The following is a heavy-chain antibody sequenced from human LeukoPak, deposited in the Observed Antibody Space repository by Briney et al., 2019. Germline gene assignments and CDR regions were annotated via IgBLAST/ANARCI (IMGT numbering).Heavy chain of an antibody. J-gene: IGHJ4*02. CDR2: IKQDGSEK. CDR3: ARVVRFLEWLPDYFDY. CDR1: GFTFSSYW. Sequence: GGSLRLSCAASGFTFSSYWMSWARQAPGKGLEWVANIKQDGSEKYYVDSVKGRFTISRDNAKNSLYLQMNSLRAEDTAVYYCARVVRFLEWLPDYFDYWGQGTLVTVSS. D-gene: IGHD3-3*01. V-gene: IGHV3-7*01.